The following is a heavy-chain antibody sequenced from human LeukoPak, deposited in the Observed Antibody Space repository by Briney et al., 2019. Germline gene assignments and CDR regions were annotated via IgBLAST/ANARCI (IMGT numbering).Heavy chain of an antibody. Sequence: PGGSLRLSCAASGFTFSSYAMSWVRQAPGKGLEWVSAISGSGGSTYYADSVKGRFTISRDNSKNTLYLQMNSLRAEDTAVYYCAKGGGDIVVCDRGCDYGMDVWGKGTTVTVSS. CDR3: AKGGGDIVVCDRGCDYGMDV. D-gene: IGHD2-2*01. CDR2: ISGSGGST. CDR1: GFTFSSYA. V-gene: IGHV3-23*01. J-gene: IGHJ6*04.